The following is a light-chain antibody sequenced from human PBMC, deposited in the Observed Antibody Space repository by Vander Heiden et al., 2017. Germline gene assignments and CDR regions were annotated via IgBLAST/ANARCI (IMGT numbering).Light chain of an antibody. CDR1: SSDVGSYNL. CDR2: EVS. J-gene: IGLJ2*01. CDR3: CSYAGSSTSL. V-gene: IGLV2-23*02. Sequence: QSALTQPASVSGSPGQSITISCTGTSSDVGSYNLVSWYQQHQGKAPKLMIYEVSKRPSGVSNRFSGSKSGNTASLTISGLQAEDEADYYCCSYAGSSTSLFGGGTKLTVL.